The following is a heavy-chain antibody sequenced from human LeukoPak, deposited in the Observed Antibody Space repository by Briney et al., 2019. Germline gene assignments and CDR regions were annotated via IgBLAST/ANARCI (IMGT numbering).Heavy chain of an antibody. CDR2: FDPEDGET. D-gene: IGHD2-2*01. CDR3: ATDFVVVPAAMGSSGFDP. Sequence: GASAKVPCKISGYTLTELSMHWVRQAPGKGPDWIAGFDPEDGETIYAQKFQGRVTMTEDTSTDTAYMDLSSLRSEDTAVYYCATDFVVVPAAMGSSGFDPWGQGTLVTVSS. CDR1: GYTLTELS. J-gene: IGHJ5*02. V-gene: IGHV1-24*01.